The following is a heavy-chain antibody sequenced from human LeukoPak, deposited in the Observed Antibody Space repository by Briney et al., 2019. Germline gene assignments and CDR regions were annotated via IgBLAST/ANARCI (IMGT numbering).Heavy chain of an antibody. CDR1: GFTFSSYS. V-gene: IGHV3-21*01. Sequence: GGSLRLSCAASGFTFSSYSLNWVRQAPGKGLEWVSSISSSSSYIYYADSVKGRFTISRDNAKNSLYLQMNSLRAEDTAVYYCARGGDIVVVPAAHLLTYYYYYYMDVWGKGTTVTVSS. J-gene: IGHJ6*03. CDR3: ARGGDIVVVPAAHLLTYYYYYYMDV. CDR2: ISSSSSYI. D-gene: IGHD2-2*01.